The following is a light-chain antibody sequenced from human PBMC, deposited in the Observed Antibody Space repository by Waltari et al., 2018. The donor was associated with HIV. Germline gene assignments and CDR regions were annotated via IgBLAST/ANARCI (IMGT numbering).Light chain of an antibody. Sequence: DIVMTPPPLSLSVTPGQPASISCKSNQSLQHSNRKTYLYWYLQKSGQPPQLLIYEVSNRFSGVPDRFSGSGSGTDFTLKISRVEAEDVGVYYCMQSLQIPLTFGGGTKVEIK. CDR2: EVS. CDR3: MQSLQIPLT. CDR1: QSLQHSNRKTY. V-gene: IGKV2D-29*01. J-gene: IGKJ4*01.